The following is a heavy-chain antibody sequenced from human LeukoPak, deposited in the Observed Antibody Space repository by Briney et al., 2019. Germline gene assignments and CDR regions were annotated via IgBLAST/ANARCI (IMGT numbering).Heavy chain of an antibody. J-gene: IGHJ4*02. CDR3: ARRGTNSYYFFDY. V-gene: IGHV3-23*01. CDR1: GFTFSTYG. Sequence: GGSLRLSCAASGFTFSTYGMRWVRQAPGKGLEWVSGISDSGASTYYADSVKGRFTISRDNSKNTLYLQMNSLRAEDSAVYYCARRGTNSYYFFDYWGQGALVTVSS. CDR2: ISDSGAST. D-gene: IGHD2-2*01.